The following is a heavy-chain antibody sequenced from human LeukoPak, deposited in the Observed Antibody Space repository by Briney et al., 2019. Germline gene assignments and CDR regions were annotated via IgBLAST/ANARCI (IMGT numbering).Heavy chain of an antibody. V-gene: IGHV1-8*01. Sequence: ASVKVSCKASGYTFTSYDVNWGRQATGQGLEWMGWMNPNSGNTGYAQKFQGRVTMTRNTSISTAYMELSSLRSEDTAVYYCARAVTVRRYFDWLLPYYYYYMDVWGKGTTVTVSS. J-gene: IGHJ6*03. D-gene: IGHD3-9*01. CDR2: MNPNSGNT. CDR1: GYTFTSYD. CDR3: ARAVTVRRYFDWLLPYYYYYMDV.